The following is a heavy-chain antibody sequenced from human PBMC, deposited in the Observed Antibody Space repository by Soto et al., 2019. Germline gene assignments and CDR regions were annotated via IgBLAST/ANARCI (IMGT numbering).Heavy chain of an antibody. V-gene: IGHV4-34*01. CDR1: GGSFSGYY. Sequence: TLSLTFAVYGGSFSGYYWSWIRQPPGKGLEWIGEINHSGSTNYNPSLKSRVTISVDTSKNQFSLKLSSVTAADTAVYYCARAPYQLLYWFDPWGQGTLVTVSS. CDR3: ARAPYQLLYWFDP. D-gene: IGHD2-2*01. CDR2: INHSGST. J-gene: IGHJ5*02.